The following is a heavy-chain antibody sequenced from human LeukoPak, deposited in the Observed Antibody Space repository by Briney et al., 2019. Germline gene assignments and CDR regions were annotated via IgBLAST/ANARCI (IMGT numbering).Heavy chain of an antibody. V-gene: IGHV3-21*01. D-gene: IGHD1-1*01. CDR2: ISSSSYI. CDR1: GFTFSSYS. Sequence: GGSLRLSCAASGFTFSSYSMNWVRQAPGKGLEWVSSISSSSYIYYADSVKGRFTISRDNAKNSLYLQMNSLRVEDTAVYYCARDGELERVDAFDIWGQGTMVTVSS. J-gene: IGHJ3*02. CDR3: ARDGELERVDAFDI.